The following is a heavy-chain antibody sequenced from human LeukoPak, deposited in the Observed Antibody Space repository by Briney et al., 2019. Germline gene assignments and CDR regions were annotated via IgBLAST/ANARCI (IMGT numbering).Heavy chain of an antibody. D-gene: IGHD2-21*02. CDR3: AREEGKHIVVVTAISFDY. V-gene: IGHV3-7*01. CDR1: GFTFSSYW. CDR2: IKQDGSEK. J-gene: IGHJ4*02. Sequence: GGSLRLSCAASGFTFSSYWMSWVRQAPGKGLEWVATIKQDGSEKYYVDSVKGRFTISRDNATNSLYLQMNSLRAEDTAVYYCAREEGKHIVVVTAISFDYWGQGTLVTVSS.